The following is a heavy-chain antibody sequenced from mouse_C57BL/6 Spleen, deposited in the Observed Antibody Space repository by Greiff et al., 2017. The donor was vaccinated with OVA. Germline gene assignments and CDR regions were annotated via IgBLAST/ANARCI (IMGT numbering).Heavy chain of an antibody. CDR3: AREGYGNSYYFGH. CDR1: GFTFSDYY. D-gene: IGHD2-10*02. V-gene: IGHV5-16*01. CDR2: INYDGSST. Sequence: EVMLVESEGGLVQPGSSMKLSCTASGFTFSDYYMAWVRQVPEKGLEWVANINYDGSSTYYLDSLKSRFIISRDNAKNILYLQMSSLKSEDTATYYCAREGYGNSYYFGHWGQGTTLTVSS. J-gene: IGHJ2*01.